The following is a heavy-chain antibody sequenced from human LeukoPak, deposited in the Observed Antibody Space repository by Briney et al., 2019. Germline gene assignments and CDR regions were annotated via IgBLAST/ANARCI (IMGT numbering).Heavy chain of an antibody. D-gene: IGHD7-27*01. CDR3: ARDLSGRDDY. V-gene: IGHV3-74*01. CDR2: INEDGSTI. Sequence: EPGGSRRLPCAPSGFTLITYWFHWARQAPGKGRIWVSRINEDGSTINYADSVRGRFAISRDNAKNTLYLEMNSLRAEDTAVYYCARDLSGRDDYWGQGTLVTVSS. J-gene: IGHJ4*02. CDR1: GFTLITYW.